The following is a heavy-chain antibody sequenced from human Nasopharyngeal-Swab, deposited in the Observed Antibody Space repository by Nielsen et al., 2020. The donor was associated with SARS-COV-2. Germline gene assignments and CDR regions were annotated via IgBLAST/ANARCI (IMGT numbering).Heavy chain of an antibody. Sequence: GESLKISCAASGFSFSSYWMTWVRQAPGKGLEWGANVNKDGSETYYVDSVKGRFTISRAHAQPSLFLPLNPLSGEDTAVSYCVRNMDVWGQGTTVTVSS. V-gene: IGHV3-7*01. CDR3: VRNMDV. CDR2: VNKDGSET. J-gene: IGHJ6*02. CDR1: GFSFSSYW.